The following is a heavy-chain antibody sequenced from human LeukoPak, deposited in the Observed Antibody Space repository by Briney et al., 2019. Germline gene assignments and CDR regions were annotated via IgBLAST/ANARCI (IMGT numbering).Heavy chain of an antibody. D-gene: IGHD6-13*01. CDR1: GYSFTSHW. J-gene: IGHJ4*02. Sequence: PGESLKISCKGSGYSFTSHWIGWVRQAPGQGLEWMGWISAYNGNTNYAQKLQGRVTMTTDTSTSTAYMELRSLRSDDTAVYYCARGGAAAAGTGDYWGQGTLVTVSS. CDR2: ISAYNGNT. V-gene: IGHV1-18*04. CDR3: ARGGAAAAGTGDY.